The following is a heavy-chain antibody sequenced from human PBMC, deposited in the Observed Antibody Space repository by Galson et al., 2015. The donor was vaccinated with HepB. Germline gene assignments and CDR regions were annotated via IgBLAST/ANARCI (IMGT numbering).Heavy chain of an antibody. V-gene: IGHV1-18*04. CDR1: GYTFTSYG. D-gene: IGHD3-22*01. CDR2: ISAYNGNT. CDR3: ARVHYDSSGAFDI. J-gene: IGHJ3*02. Sequence: SVKVSCKASGYTFTSYGISWVRQAPGQGLEWMGWISAYNGNTNYAQKLQGRVTMTTDTSTGTAYMELRSLRSEDTAVYYCARVHYDSSGAFDIWGQGTMVTVSS.